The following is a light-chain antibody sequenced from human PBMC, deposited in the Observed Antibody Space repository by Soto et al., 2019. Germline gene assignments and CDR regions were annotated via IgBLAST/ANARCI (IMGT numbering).Light chain of an antibody. Sequence: QSVLTQPPSASGTPGQRVTISCSGSSSNIGSNTVNWYQQLPGSAPKLLIYDNNQRPSGIPDRFSGSKSGTSASLAISGHQSEDEADYYCAAWDDRLNGYVVFGGGTKLTVL. CDR2: DNN. CDR1: SSNIGSNT. V-gene: IGLV1-44*01. J-gene: IGLJ2*01. CDR3: AAWDDRLNGYVV.